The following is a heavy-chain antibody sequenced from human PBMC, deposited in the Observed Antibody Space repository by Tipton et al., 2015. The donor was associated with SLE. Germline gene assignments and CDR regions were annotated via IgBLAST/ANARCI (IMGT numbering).Heavy chain of an antibody. V-gene: IGHV3-74*01. CDR1: GFTFSSSW. Sequence: SLRLSCAASGFTFSSSWMHWVRQAPGTGLVCVSRIISDGSSTTYAASVKGRFTISRDNAKNTLYLQMNSLRAEDTAVYYCARTSSGGAFDLWGQGTMVTVSS. CDR2: IISDGSST. CDR3: ARTSSGGAFDL. D-gene: IGHD2-2*01. J-gene: IGHJ3*01.